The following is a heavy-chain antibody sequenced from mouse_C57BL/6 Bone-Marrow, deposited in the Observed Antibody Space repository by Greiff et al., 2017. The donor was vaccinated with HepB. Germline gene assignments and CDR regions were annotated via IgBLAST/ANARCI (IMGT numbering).Heavy chain of an antibody. D-gene: IGHD1-1*01. CDR2: ISSGSSTI. V-gene: IGHV5-17*01. Sequence: EVMLVESGGGLVKPGGSLKPSCAASGFTFSDYGMHWVRQAPEKGLEWVAYISSGSSTIYYADTVKGRFTISRDNAKNTLFLQMTSLRSEDTAMYYCARGERRYYYAMDYWGQGTSVTVSS. J-gene: IGHJ4*01. CDR1: GFTFSDYG. CDR3: ARGERRYYYAMDY.